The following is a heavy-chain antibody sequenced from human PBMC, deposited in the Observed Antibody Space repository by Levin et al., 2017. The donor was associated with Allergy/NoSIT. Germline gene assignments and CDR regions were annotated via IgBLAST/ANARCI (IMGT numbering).Heavy chain of an antibody. V-gene: IGHV4-59*01. CDR3: ATTYAAGIDAFDF. CDR1: GASITSYD. Sequence: SQTLSLTCTVSGASITSYDWTWIRQPPGKGLEWIGFMYYRGNSNYNPSLQSRVSISVDPSNNQFSLRLNSVTAADTATYYCATTYAAGIDAFDFWGQGTVVTVSS. J-gene: IGHJ3*01. D-gene: IGHD3-10*01. CDR2: MYYRGNS.